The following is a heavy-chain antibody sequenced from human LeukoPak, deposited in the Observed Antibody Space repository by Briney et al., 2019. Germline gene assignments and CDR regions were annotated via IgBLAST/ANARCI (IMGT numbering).Heavy chain of an antibody. V-gene: IGHV1-69*05. CDR3: ARDNSFSSSGWFDP. J-gene: IGHJ5*02. CDR1: GGTFSSYA. Sequence: SVKVSCKASGGTFSSYAISWVRQAPGQGLEWMGGIIPIFGTADYAQKFQGRVTITTDESTSTAYMELSSLRSEDTAVYYCARDNSFSSSGWFDPWGQGTLVTVSS. D-gene: IGHD6-6*01. CDR2: IIPIFGTA.